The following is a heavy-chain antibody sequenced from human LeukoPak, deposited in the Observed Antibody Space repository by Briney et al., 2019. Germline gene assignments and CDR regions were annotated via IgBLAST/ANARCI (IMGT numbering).Heavy chain of an antibody. D-gene: IGHD3-22*01. CDR1: GFTFSSYS. CDR2: ISCSSSYI. Sequence: KPGGSLRLSCAAPGFTFSSYSMNWVRQAPGKGLEWVSSISCSSSYIYYADSVKGRFTISRDNAKNSLYLQMNSLRAEDTAVYYCASPYYDSSGYSLYTFDVWGQGTMVTVSS. J-gene: IGHJ3*01. V-gene: IGHV3-21*01. CDR3: ASPYYDSSGYSLYTFDV.